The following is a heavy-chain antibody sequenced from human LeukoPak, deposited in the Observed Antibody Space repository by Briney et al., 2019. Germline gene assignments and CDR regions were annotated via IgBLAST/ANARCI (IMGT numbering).Heavy chain of an antibody. Sequence: PSETLSLTCAVYGGSFSGYYWGWIRQPPGKGLEWIGEINHSGSTNYNPSLKSRVTISVDTSKNQFSLKLSSVTAADTAVYYCSAATPFDPWGQGTLVTVSS. J-gene: IGHJ5*02. CDR3: SAATPFDP. CDR2: INHSGST. CDR1: GGSFSGYY. V-gene: IGHV4-34*01. D-gene: IGHD2-2*02.